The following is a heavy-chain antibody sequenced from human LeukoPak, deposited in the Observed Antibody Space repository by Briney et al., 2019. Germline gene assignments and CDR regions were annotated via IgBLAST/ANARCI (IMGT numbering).Heavy chain of an antibody. J-gene: IGHJ6*02. V-gene: IGHV4-59*08. CDR2: IYYSGST. CDR3: ARVGFLEPYGMDV. D-gene: IGHD3-3*01. CDR1: GGSISSYY. Sequence: SETLSLTCTVSGGSISSYYWSWIRQPPGKGLEWIGYIYYSGSTNYNPSLKSRVTISVDTSKNQFSLKLSSVTAADTAVYYCARVGFLEPYGMDVWGQGTTVTVSS.